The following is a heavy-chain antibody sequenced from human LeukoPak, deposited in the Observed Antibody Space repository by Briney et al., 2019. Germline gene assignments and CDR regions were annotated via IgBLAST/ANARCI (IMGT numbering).Heavy chain of an antibody. CDR2: IYNSGST. CDR1: GDSISSHY. Sequence: SETLSLTCTVSGDSISSHYWSWIRQPPGKGLEWLGYIYNSGSTNYNPSLRSRVTISVDTSKNQFPLNLSSVTAADTALYYCARSPSYYYMDVWGKGATVTVSS. J-gene: IGHJ6*03. CDR3: ARSPSYYYMDV. V-gene: IGHV4-59*11.